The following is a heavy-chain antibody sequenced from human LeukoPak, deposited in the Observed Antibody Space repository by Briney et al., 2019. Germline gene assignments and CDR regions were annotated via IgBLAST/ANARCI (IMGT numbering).Heavy chain of an antibody. CDR2: IYPGDSDT. V-gene: IGHV5-51*01. D-gene: IGHD1-1*01. CDR1: GYSFSNSW. J-gene: IGHJ5*02. Sequence: GESLKISCKASGYSFSNSWIGWVRQMPGKGLEWMGIIYPGDSDTRYSPSFQGQVTISADKSISTAYLQWTSLKAPDTATYYCARHRSISAGTNWFDPWGQGTLVTVSS. CDR3: ARHRSISAGTNWFDP.